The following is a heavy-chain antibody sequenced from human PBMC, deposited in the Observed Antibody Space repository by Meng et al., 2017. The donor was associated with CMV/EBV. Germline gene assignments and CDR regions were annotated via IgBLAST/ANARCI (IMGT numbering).Heavy chain of an antibody. J-gene: IGHJ6*02. D-gene: IGHD3-3*01. CDR2: IYYSGST. Sequence: GSLRLSCTVSGGSISSSSYYWGWIRQPPGKGLEWIGSIYYSGSTYYNPSLKSRVTISVDTSKNQFSLKLSSVTAADTAVYYCARDNTIFGVDARGMDVWDQGTTVTVSS. V-gene: IGHV4-39*07. CDR1: GGSISSSSYY. CDR3: ARDNTIFGVDARGMDV.